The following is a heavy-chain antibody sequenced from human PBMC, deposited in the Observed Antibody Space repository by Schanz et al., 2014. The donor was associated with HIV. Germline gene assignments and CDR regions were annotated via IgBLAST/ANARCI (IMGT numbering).Heavy chain of an antibody. CDR2: ISYDGRNK. J-gene: IGHJ4*02. D-gene: IGHD6-19*01. Sequence: QVQLVESGGGVVQPGRSLRVSCAASGFTFNSYGMHWARQAPGKGLEGEAVISYDGRNKYQAASVKGRFTVSRDNAKNTVYLQMNSLRAEDTAMYYCARGNAVAGYDYWGQGTLVTVSS. V-gene: IGHV3-30*03. CDR3: ARGNAVAGYDY. CDR1: GFTFNSYG.